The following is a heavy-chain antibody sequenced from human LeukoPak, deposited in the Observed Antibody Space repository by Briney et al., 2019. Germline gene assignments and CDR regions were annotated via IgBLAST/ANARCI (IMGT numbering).Heavy chain of an antibody. V-gene: IGHV1-69*06. Sequence: GASVKVSCKASGGTFSSYAISWVRQAPGQGLEWMGGIIPIFGTANYAQKFQGRVTITADKSTSTAYMELSSLRSEDTAVYYCALSGYGGNSGYFDYWGQGTLVTVSS. CDR1: GGTFSSYA. CDR3: ALSGYGGNSGYFDY. D-gene: IGHD4-23*01. J-gene: IGHJ4*02. CDR2: IIPIFGTA.